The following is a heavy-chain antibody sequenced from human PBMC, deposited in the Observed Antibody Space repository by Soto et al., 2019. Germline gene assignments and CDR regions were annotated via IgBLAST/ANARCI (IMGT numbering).Heavy chain of an antibody. CDR1: GFAFSRYA. J-gene: IGHJ5*02. CDR3: AKDIGGATT. V-gene: IGHV3-23*01. Sequence: QLLESGGGLVQPGGSLRLSCATSGFAFSRYAMSWVRQTPGKGPEWVSTISASGTKTFAADSVKGRFTISRDNSNNTVFLQMSSLRGDDTAFYYCAKDIGGATTWGQGTLVNVSS. D-gene: IGHD1-26*01. CDR2: ISASGTKT.